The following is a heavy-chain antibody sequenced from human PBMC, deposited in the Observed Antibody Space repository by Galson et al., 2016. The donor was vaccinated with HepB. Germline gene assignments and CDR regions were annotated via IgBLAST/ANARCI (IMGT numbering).Heavy chain of an antibody. CDR1: GGSINSGVYS. Sequence: TLSLTCTVSGGSINSGVYSWSWIRQNPGKGLEWIGSMSNPGSTNYNPSLKSRVAISADTSNNQLSLRLYSVTAADTAVYYCARGRRLAPRRNWFDPWGQGTLVTVSS. V-gene: IGHV4-31*03. J-gene: IGHJ5*02. CDR2: MSNPGST. CDR3: ARGRRLAPRRNWFDP. D-gene: IGHD6-6*01.